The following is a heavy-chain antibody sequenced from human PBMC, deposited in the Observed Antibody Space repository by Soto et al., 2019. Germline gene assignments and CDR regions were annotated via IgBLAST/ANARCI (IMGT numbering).Heavy chain of an antibody. CDR1: GFTFSNAW. CDR3: ATVNRWDYYDSR. CDR2: IKSKTDGGTT. V-gene: IGHV3-15*01. D-gene: IGHD3-22*01. J-gene: IGHJ4*02. Sequence: GGSLRLSCAASGFTFSNAWMSWVRQAPGKGLEWVGRIKSKTDGGTTDYAAPVKGRFTISRDDSKNTLYLQMNSLKTEDTAVYYCATVNRWDYYDSRWGQGTLVTVSS.